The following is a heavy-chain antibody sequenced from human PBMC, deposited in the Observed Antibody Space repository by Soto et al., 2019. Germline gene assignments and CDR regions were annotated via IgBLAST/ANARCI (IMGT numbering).Heavy chain of an antibody. Sequence: QVQLVQSGAEVKKPGASVKVSCKASGYTFTSYYMHWVRQAPGQGLEWMGIINPSGGSTSYAQKFQXXVXMXMDTSTSTVYMELSSLRSEDTAVYYCARDVHEGESHWGQGTLVTVSS. V-gene: IGHV1-46*03. CDR1: GYTFTSYY. J-gene: IGHJ4*02. CDR2: INPSGGST. D-gene: IGHD3-10*01. CDR3: ARDVHEGESH.